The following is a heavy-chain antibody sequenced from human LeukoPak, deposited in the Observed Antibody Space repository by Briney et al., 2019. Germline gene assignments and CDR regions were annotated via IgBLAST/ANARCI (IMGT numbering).Heavy chain of an antibody. V-gene: IGHV3-30*18. CDR1: GFTFSCCD. CDR3: AKGYDSVSN. D-gene: IGHD3-22*01. CDR2: ISYDGSDK. Sequence: GRSLRLSCAASGFTFSCCDMHWVRQAPGKGLEWMALISYDGSDKYYADSVKGRFTISRDNSKNTLFLQMNSLRTEGTAVYYCAKGYDSVSNWGQGTLVTVSS. J-gene: IGHJ1*01.